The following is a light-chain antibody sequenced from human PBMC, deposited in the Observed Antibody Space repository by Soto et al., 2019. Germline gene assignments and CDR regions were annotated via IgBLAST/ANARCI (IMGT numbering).Light chain of an antibody. J-gene: IGLJ2*01. CDR2: EHN. Sequence: NFMLTQPHSVSESPGKTVTISCTRSSGSIATKYVQWYQQRPGSAPTTVIYEHNQRPSGVPDRFSGSIDSSSNSASLTISGLKTEDEADYCCQSYDSSNQDVVFGGGTKLTVL. V-gene: IGLV6-57*04. CDR1: SGSIATKY. CDR3: QSYDSSNQDVV.